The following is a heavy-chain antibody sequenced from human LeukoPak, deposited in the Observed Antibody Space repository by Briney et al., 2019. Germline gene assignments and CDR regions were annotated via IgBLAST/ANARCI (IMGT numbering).Heavy chain of an antibody. Sequence: SGPTLVKPTQTLTLTCTYSGFSRRTSGVGVGWIRQPPGKALEWLAFIYWDDDKRYSPSLKSRLTITKDTSKNQVVLTMTNMDPVDTATYHCARATGFLGYFHNWGQGTLVTVSS. CDR1: GFSRRTSGVG. V-gene: IGHV2-5*02. CDR3: ARATGFLGYFHN. D-gene: IGHD2-15*01. CDR2: IYWDDDK. J-gene: IGHJ1*01.